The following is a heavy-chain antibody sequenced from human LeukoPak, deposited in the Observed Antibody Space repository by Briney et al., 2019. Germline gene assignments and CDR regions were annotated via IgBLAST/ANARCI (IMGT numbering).Heavy chain of an antibody. J-gene: IGHJ4*02. CDR1: WHSLSIIMAV. CDR3: ARAPAQSLASLGY. D-gene: IGHD6-19*01. CDR2: TYYRSKWYN. V-gene: IGHV6-1*01. Sequence: SQTLSHTHCICWHSLSIIMAVYQWIRQSPSRGLEWLGRTYYRSKWYNDYAVSVKSRITINPDTSKNQFSLQLNSVTPEDTAVYHRARAPAQSLASLGYCGQGTLVTVSS.